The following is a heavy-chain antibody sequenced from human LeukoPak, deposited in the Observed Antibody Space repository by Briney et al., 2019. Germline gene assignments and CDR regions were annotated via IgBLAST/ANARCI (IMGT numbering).Heavy chain of an antibody. CDR1: GGSISSGDYY. V-gene: IGHV4-30-4*08. CDR3: ARDLLYCSSTSCHNNWFDP. Sequence: SQTLSLTCTVSGGSISSGDYYWSWIRQPPGKGLEWIGYIYYSGSTYYNPSLKSRVTISVDTSKNQFSLKLSSVTAADTAVYYCARDLLYCSSTSCHNNWFDPRGQGTLVTVSS. J-gene: IGHJ5*02. D-gene: IGHD2-2*01. CDR2: IYYSGST.